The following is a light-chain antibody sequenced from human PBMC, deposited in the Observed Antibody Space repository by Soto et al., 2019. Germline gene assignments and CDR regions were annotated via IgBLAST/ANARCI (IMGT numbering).Light chain of an antibody. CDR2: YKSDSDK. CDR3: MIWHNSAVV. J-gene: IGLJ2*01. CDR1: SGINVGTYR. Sequence: QLVLTQPSSLSASPGASASLTCTLRSGINVGTYRIYWYQQKPGSPPQYLLRYKSDSDKQQGSGVPSRFSGSKDALANAGILLISGLQSEDEADYYCMIWHNSAVVFGGGTKLTVL. V-gene: IGLV5-45*02.